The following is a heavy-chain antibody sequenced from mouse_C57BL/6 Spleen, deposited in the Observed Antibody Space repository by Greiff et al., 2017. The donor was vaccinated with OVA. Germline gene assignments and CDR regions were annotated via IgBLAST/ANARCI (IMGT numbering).Heavy chain of an antibody. J-gene: IGHJ4*01. CDR2: IYPGSGST. D-gene: IGHD1-1*01. Sequence: QVQLQQPGAELVKPGASVKMSCKASGYTFTSYWITWVKQRPGQGLEWIGDIYPGSGSTNYNEKFKSKATLTVDTSYSTAYMQLSSLTSEDSAVYYCSRLDFGYGGSSPYYAMDYWGQGTSVTVSS. CDR3: SRLDFGYGGSSPYYAMDY. CDR1: GYTFTSYW. V-gene: IGHV1-55*01.